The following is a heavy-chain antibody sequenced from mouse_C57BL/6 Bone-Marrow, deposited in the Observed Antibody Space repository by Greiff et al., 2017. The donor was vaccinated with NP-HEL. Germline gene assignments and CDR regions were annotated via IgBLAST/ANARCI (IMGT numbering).Heavy chain of an antibody. Sequence: VQLQQSVAELVRPGASVKLSCTASGFNIKNTYMHWVKQRPEQGLEWIGRIDPANGNTKYAPKFQGKATITADTSSNTSYLPLSSLTSEDTAIYYCARSLYYYGSSYTWFAYWGQGTLVTVSA. CDR3: ARSLYYYGSSYTWFAY. V-gene: IGHV14-3*01. CDR2: IDPANGNT. D-gene: IGHD1-1*01. J-gene: IGHJ3*01. CDR1: GFNIKNTY.